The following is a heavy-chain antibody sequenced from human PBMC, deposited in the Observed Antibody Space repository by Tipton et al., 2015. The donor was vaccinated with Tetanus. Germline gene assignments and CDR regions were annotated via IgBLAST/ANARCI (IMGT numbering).Heavy chain of an antibody. J-gene: IGHJ3*02. V-gene: IGHV3-7*01. CDR2: IKQDGSEK. CDR1: GFTFSSYW. Sequence: GSLRLSCAASGFTFSSYWMSWVRQAPGKGLEWVANIKQDGSEKYYVDSVKGRFTISRDNAKNSLYLQMNSLRAEDTAVYYCARDGQQLVDNDAFDIWGQGTMVTVSS. CDR3: ARDGQQLVDNDAFDI. D-gene: IGHD6-13*01.